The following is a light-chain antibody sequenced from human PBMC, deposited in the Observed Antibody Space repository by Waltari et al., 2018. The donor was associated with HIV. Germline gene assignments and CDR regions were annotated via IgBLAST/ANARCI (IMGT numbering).Light chain of an antibody. Sequence: SYVLTQPPSVSAAPGKTARITCGGKNIGTKSVNWYQQKAGQAPVVLIYHDTDRPSGIPDRFSCSNSEDTATLTIRRVEAGDEAVYYCQVWDTTTDPYVIFGGGTNLAV. J-gene: IGLJ2*01. CDR3: QVWDTTTDPYVI. CDR1: NIGTKS. CDR2: HDT. V-gene: IGLV3-21*01.